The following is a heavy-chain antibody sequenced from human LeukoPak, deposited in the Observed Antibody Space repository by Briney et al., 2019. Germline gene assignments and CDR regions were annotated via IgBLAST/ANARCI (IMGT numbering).Heavy chain of an antibody. Sequence: SVKVSCKASGGTFSSYAISWVRQAPGQGLEWMGRIIPILGIANYAQKFQGRVTITADKSTSTAYMELSSLRSEDTAVCYCARDGITMAPEAWYYGMDVWGQGTTVTVSS. V-gene: IGHV1-69*04. CDR3: ARDGITMAPEAWYYGMDV. J-gene: IGHJ6*02. D-gene: IGHD3-10*01. CDR2: IIPILGIA. CDR1: GGTFSSYA.